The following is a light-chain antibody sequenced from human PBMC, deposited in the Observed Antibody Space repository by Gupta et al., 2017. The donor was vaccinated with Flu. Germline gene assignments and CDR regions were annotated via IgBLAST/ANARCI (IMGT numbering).Light chain of an antibody. V-gene: IGKV1-8*01. J-gene: IGKJ3*01. CDR3: QQYYSYPLT. CDR2: AAS. CDR1: QGISSY. Sequence: AIVMTQSPSSFSASTGDRVTITCRASQGISSYLAWYQQNPVKAPKLLIYAASTLQSGVPSRFSGSGSGTDFTLTISCLQSEDFATYYCQQYYSYPLTFGHGTKLDIK.